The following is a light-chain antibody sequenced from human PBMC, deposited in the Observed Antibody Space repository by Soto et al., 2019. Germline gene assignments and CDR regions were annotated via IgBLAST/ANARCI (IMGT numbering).Light chain of an antibody. Sequence: QSALTQPASVSGSPGQSITISCTGTNSDIGGYNYVSWYQQHPGKAPKVIIYEVSNRPSGVSNRFSGSKSGNTASLTISGLQTEDEADYYCAAWDDSLNGQVFGTGTKLTVL. CDR1: NSDIGGYNY. CDR3: AAWDDSLNGQV. V-gene: IGLV2-14*01. J-gene: IGLJ1*01. CDR2: EVS.